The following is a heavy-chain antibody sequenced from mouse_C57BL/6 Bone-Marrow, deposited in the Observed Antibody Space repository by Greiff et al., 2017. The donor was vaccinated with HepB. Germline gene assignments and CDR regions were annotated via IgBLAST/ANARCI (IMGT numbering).Heavy chain of an antibody. J-gene: IGHJ3*01. CDR1: GFTFSSYG. V-gene: IGHV5-6*01. Sequence: DVQVVESGGDLVKPGGSLKLSCAASGFTFSSYGMSWVRQTPDKRLEWVATISSGGSYTYYPDSVKGRFTISRDNAKNTLYLQMSSLKSEDTAMYYCARPPFAYWGQGTLVTVSA. CDR3: ARPPFAY. CDR2: ISSGGSYT.